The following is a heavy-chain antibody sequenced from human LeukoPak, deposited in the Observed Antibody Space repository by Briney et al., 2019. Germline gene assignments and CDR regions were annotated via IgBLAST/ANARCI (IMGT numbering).Heavy chain of an antibody. J-gene: IGHJ6*02. Sequence: GGSLRLSCAVSGFTFSDYYMSWIRQAPGRGLEWVSYISSSGSTIYYADSVKGRFTISRDNAKNSLYLQMNSLRAEDTAVYYCARVSYDFWSGYRIPYYYYGMDVWGQGTTVTVSS. V-gene: IGHV3-11*01. CDR1: GFTFSDYY. CDR2: ISSSGSTI. CDR3: ARVSYDFWSGYRIPYYYYGMDV. D-gene: IGHD3-3*01.